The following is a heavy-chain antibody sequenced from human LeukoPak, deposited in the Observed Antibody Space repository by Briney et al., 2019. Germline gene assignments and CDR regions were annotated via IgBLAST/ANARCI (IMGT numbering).Heavy chain of an antibody. CDR1: GFIFSSYA. J-gene: IGHJ4*02. Sequence: PGGSLRLSCAASGFIFSSYAMSWVRQAPGKGLEWVSSISGSGATTYYADSVKGRFTVSRDNSKNTLFLQMNSLRAEDTAMYYCAKARYGSGSSFDYWGQGTLVTVSS. D-gene: IGHD3-10*01. CDR3: AKARYGSGSSFDY. V-gene: IGHV3-23*01. CDR2: ISGSGATT.